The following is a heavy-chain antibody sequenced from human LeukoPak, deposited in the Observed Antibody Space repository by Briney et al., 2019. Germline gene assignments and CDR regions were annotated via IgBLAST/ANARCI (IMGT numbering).Heavy chain of an antibody. V-gene: IGHV3-9*01. CDR2: ISWNSGSI. CDR1: GFTFDDYA. CDR3: AKDSTGWLQLGAFDY. Sequence: GGSLRLSCAASGFTFDDYAMHWVRQAPGKGLEWVSGISWNSGSIGYADSVKGRFTISRDNAKNSLYLQMNSLRAEDTALYYCAKDSTGWLQLGAFDYWGQGTPVTVSS. J-gene: IGHJ4*02. D-gene: IGHD5-24*01.